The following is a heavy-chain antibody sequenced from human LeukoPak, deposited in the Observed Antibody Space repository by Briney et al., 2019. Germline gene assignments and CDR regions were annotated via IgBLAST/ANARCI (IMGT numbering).Heavy chain of an antibody. Sequence: AGGSLRLSCAASGFTFSSYSMNWVRQAPGKGLEWVSSISSSSYIYYADSVKGRFTISRDNAKNSLYLQMNSLRAEDTAVYYCARGRIYSSGFYYFDYWGQGTLVTVSS. D-gene: IGHD6-19*01. CDR3: ARGRIYSSGFYYFDY. CDR1: GFTFSSYS. J-gene: IGHJ4*02. V-gene: IGHV3-21*01. CDR2: ISSSSYI.